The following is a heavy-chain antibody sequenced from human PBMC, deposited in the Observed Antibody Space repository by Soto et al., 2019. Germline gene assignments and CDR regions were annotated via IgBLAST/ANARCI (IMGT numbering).Heavy chain of an antibody. CDR1: GGSISSSSYY. CDR2: IYYSGST. D-gene: IGHD3-10*01. CDR3: ARSEFTVVRADY. V-gene: IGHV4-39*01. Sequence: SETLSLTCTVSGGSISSSSYYWGWIRQPPGKGLEWIGSIYYSGSTYYNPSLKSRVTISVDTSKNQFSLKLSSVTAADTAVYYWARSEFTVVRADYGGQGTLVTVSS. J-gene: IGHJ4*02.